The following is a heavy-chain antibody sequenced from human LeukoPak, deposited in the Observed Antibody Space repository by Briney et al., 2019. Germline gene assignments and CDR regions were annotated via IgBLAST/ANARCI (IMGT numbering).Heavy chain of an antibody. Sequence: PGGSLRLPCVASGFTFSNYAMSWVRQGPGKGLEWVSGISGSGGNTYYASSVKGRFTISRDNSKNTLYLQMNSLRAEDTAAYYCAKGGDGYNFVTDNWGQGTLVTVSS. CDR3: AKGGDGYNFVTDN. CDR1: GFTFSNYA. CDR2: ISGSGGNT. V-gene: IGHV3-23*01. J-gene: IGHJ4*02. D-gene: IGHD5-24*01.